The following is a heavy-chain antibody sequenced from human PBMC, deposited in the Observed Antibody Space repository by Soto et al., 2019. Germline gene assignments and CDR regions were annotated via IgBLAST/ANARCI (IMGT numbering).Heavy chain of an antibody. CDR2: IYYSGST. V-gene: IGHV4-39*01. CDR3: ARRTVTTYGVCWFDP. J-gene: IGHJ5*02. Sequence: PSETLSLTCTVSGGSISSSSYYWGWIRQPPGKGLEWIGSIYYSGSTYYNPSLKSRVTISVDTSKNQFSLKLSSVTAADTAVYYCARRTVTTYGVCWFDPWGQGTLVTVS. CDR1: GGSISSSSYY. D-gene: IGHD4-17*01.